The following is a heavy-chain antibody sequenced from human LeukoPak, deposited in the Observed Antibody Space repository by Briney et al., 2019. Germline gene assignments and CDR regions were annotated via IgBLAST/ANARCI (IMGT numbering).Heavy chain of an antibody. D-gene: IGHD1-26*01. CDR2: ISYDGSNK. V-gene: IGHV3-30*18. Sequence: GGSLRLSCAASGFTFSSYGMHWVRQAPGKGLEWVAVISYDGSNKYYADSVKGRFTISRDNSKNTLYLQMNSLRAEDTAVYYCAKPLGGSYRDFDYWGQGTLVTVSS. J-gene: IGHJ4*02. CDR1: GFTFSSYG. CDR3: AKPLGGSYRDFDY.